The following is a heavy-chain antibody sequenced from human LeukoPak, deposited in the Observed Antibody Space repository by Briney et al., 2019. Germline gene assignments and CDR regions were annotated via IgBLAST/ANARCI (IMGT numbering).Heavy chain of an antibody. Sequence: SETLSLTCAVYGGSFSGYYWSWIRQPPGKGLEWIGEINHSGSTNYNPSLKGRVTISVDTSKNQFSLKLSSVTAADTAVYYCARGRGYYDSSGLDYWGQGTLVTVSS. J-gene: IGHJ4*02. CDR1: GGSFSGYY. CDR3: ARGRGYYDSSGLDY. V-gene: IGHV4-34*01. CDR2: INHSGST. D-gene: IGHD3-22*01.